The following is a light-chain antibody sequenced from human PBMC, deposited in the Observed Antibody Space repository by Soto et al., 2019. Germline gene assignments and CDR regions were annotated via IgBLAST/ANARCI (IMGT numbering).Light chain of an antibody. CDR1: SSDVGGYNY. CDR2: EVS. Sequence: QSVLTQPPSASGSPGRSVNISCTGTSSDVGGYNYVSWYQQHPGKAPKLMIYEVSKRPSGVPDRFSGSKSGNTASLTVSGLQAEDEADYYCSSYAGSNNLVFGTGTKVTVL. V-gene: IGLV2-8*01. CDR3: SSYAGSNNLV. J-gene: IGLJ1*01.